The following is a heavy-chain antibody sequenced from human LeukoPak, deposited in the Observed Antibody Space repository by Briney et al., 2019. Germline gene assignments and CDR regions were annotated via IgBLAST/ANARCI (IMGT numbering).Heavy chain of an antibody. J-gene: IGHJ4*02. Sequence: SETLSLTCAVSGGSISSSNWWSWVRQPPGKGLEWIGEIYHSGSTNYNPSLKSRVTISVDKSKNQFSLKLSSVTAADMAVYYCARNQFRYSSSWPIRDWGQGTLVTVSS. D-gene: IGHD6-13*01. CDR3: ARNQFRYSSSWPIRD. V-gene: IGHV4-4*02. CDR1: GGSISSSNW. CDR2: IYHSGST.